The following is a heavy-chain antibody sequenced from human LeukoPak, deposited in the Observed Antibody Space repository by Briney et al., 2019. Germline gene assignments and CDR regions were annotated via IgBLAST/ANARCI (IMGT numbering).Heavy chain of an antibody. V-gene: IGHV3-21*01. CDR3: ARRDYYDNSGYDY. CDR1: GFTFSSYS. CDR2: ISGASTDI. D-gene: IGHD3-22*01. J-gene: IGHJ4*02. Sequence: GGSLRLSCAASGFTFSSYSMNWVRQAPGKGLEWVSSISGASTDIYYADSVKGRFTISRDNAKNSLYLQMNSLRAEDTAVYYCARRDYYDNSGYDYWGQGTLVTVSS.